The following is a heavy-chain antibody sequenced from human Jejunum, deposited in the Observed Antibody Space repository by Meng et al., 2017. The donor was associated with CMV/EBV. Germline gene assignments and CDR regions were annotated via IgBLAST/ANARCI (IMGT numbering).Heavy chain of an antibody. D-gene: IGHD4-11*01. V-gene: IGHV3-48*04. Sequence: LSWAASGFTSSRYSMSWVRQAPGKGLEWVSSVTSSSGTIYYADSVKGRFTIFRDNAKNSLHLQMNSLRADDTAVYYCARDLQFSTWGQGTLVTVSS. CDR1: GFTSSRYS. CDR3: ARDLQFST. CDR2: VTSSSGTI. J-gene: IGHJ5*02.